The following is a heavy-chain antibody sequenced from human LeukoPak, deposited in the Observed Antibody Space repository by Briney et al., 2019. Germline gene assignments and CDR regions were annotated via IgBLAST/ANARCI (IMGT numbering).Heavy chain of an antibody. Sequence: GGSLKLSCVASGFTFSDYYMSWIRQAPGKGLEWVSYISSSGSTIYYADSVKGRFTISRDNAKNSLYLQMNSLRAEDTAVFYCASSPIYYDYVWGSYRLPRSTYFDYWGQGTLVTVSS. CDR2: ISSSGSTI. J-gene: IGHJ4*02. D-gene: IGHD3-16*02. V-gene: IGHV3-11*01. CDR3: ASSPIYYDYVWGSYRLPRSTYFDY. CDR1: GFTFSDYY.